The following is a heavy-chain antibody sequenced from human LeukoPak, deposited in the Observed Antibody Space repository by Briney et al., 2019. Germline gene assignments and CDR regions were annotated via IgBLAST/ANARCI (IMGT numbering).Heavy chain of an antibody. CDR3: ARDPYDTYYYGMDV. CDR1: GGSISSYY. V-gene: IGHV4-59*01. Sequence: SETLSLTCTVSGGSISSYYWSWIRQPPGKGLEWVGYIYYSGSTNYNPSLKSRVTISVDTSKNQFSLKLSSVTAADTAVYYCARDPYDTYYYGMDVWGQGTTVTVSS. CDR2: IYYSGST. D-gene: IGHD3-9*01. J-gene: IGHJ6*02.